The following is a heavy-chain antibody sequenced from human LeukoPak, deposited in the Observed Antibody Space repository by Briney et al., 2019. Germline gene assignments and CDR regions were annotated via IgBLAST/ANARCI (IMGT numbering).Heavy chain of an antibody. Sequence: ASVKVSCKASGYTFTGYYMHWVRQAPGQGLEWMGWINPNSGGTNYAQKFQGRVTMTRDTSISTAYMELSRLRSDDTAVYYCARDLYYYDSSGSYGMDVWGQGTTVTVSS. J-gene: IGHJ6*02. V-gene: IGHV1-2*02. D-gene: IGHD3-22*01. CDR2: INPNSGGT. CDR1: GYTFTGYY. CDR3: ARDLYYYDSSGSYGMDV.